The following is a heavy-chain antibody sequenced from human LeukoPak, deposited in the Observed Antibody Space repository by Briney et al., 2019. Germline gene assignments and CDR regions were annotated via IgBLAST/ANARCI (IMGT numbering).Heavy chain of an antibody. CDR3: ASPAYCGGDCYPDAFDI. CDR2: IYPGDSDT. CDR1: GYSFTSYW. V-gene: IGHV5-51*01. Sequence: GESLKISCKGSGYSFTSYWIGWVRQMPGKGLEWMGIIYPGDSDTRYSPSFQGQVTISADKSISTAYLQWSSLKASDTAMYYCASPAYCGGDCYPDAFDIWGQGTMVTVSS. D-gene: IGHD2-21*01. J-gene: IGHJ3*02.